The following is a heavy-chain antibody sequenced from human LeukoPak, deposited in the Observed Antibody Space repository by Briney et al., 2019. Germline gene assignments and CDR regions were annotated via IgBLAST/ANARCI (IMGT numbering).Heavy chain of an antibody. J-gene: IGHJ4*02. CDR2: IKQDGSEK. D-gene: IGHD3-3*01. V-gene: IGHV3-7*03. CDR1: GFTFSSYW. Sequence: PGGSLRLSCAASGFTFSSYWMSWVRQAPGKGLEWVANIKQDGSEKYYVDSVKGRFTISRDNAKNSLYLQMNSLRAEDTAVYYCAKVPRGAGTPSGYWGQGTLVTVSS. CDR3: AKVPRGAGTPSGY.